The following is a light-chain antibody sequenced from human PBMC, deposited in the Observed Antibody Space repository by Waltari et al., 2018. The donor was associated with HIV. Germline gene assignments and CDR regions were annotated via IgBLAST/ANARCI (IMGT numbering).Light chain of an antibody. Sequence: QSVLTQPPSVSGAPGQRVTISCSGSTSNVGTIYLLHWYQQLPGMAPYLLLSVSSNRPSGVPDRFSSSTSGTSGSLTITGLQPEDEADYYCQTFDITLGGFYVFGTGTKVTVL. CDR1: TSNVGTIYL. V-gene: IGLV1-40*01. CDR2: VSS. J-gene: IGLJ1*01. CDR3: QTFDITLGGFYV.